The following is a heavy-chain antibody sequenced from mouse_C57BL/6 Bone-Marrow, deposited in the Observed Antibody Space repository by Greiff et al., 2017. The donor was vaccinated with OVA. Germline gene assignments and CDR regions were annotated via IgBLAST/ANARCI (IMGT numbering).Heavy chain of an antibody. J-gene: IGHJ3*01. CDR2: IDPSDSYT. CDR3: ADSAWFAY. Sequence: QVQLQQSGAELVKPGASVKLSCKASGYTFTSYWMQWVKQRPGQGLEWIGEIDPSDSYTNYNQKFKGKATLTVDTSSSTAYMQLSSLTSEDSAVYYCADSAWFAYWGQGTLVTVSA. CDR1: GYTFTSYW. V-gene: IGHV1-50*01.